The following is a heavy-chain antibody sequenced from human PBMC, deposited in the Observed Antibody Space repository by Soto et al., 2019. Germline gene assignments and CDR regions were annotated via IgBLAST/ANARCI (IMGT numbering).Heavy chain of an antibody. CDR1: GFTFSSYW. D-gene: IGHD3-3*01. CDR2: INSDGSST. Sequence: GGSLRLSCAASGFTFSSYWMHWVRQAPGKGLVWVSRINSDGSSTSYADSVKGRFTISRDNAKNTLYLQMNSLRAEDTAVYYCARDIFQPRTIFGVVITPRVGGMDVWGQGTTVTVSS. J-gene: IGHJ6*02. V-gene: IGHV3-74*01. CDR3: ARDIFQPRTIFGVVITPRVGGMDV.